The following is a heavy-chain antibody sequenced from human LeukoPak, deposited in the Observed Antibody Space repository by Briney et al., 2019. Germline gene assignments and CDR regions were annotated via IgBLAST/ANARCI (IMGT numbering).Heavy chain of an antibody. CDR2: ISYSGTT. Sequence: PSETLSLTCTVSGGSISSSYYYWGWIRQPPGKGLEWIGTISYSGTTYYNPSLESRVTISVGTSRNQFSLKLTSVTAADTAVYYCARHKMGTTRLYYFDYWGQGTLVTVSS. CDR3: ARHKMGTTRLYYFDY. J-gene: IGHJ4*02. D-gene: IGHD1-26*01. CDR1: GGSISSSYYY. V-gene: IGHV4-39*01.